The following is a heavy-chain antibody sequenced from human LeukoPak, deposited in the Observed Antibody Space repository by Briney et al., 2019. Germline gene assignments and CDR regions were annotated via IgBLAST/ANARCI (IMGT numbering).Heavy chain of an antibody. CDR2: IYSGGNT. CDR1: GFTVSSNY. D-gene: IGHD5-24*01. V-gene: IGHV3-66*01. J-gene: IGHJ4*02. CDR3: ARAAYNAADY. Sequence: GGSLRLSCAAPGFTVSSNYMNWVRQAPGKGLEWVSVIYSGGNTYYADSVKGRFTISRDNAKNSLYLQMNSLRDEDTAVYYCARAAYNAADYWGQGTLVTVSS.